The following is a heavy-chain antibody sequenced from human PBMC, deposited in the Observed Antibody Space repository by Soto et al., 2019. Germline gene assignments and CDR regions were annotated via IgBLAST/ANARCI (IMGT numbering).Heavy chain of an antibody. CDR2: ISYDGNKK. CDR3: AKDRVESGLGEIDY. CDR1: GFSFSNNG. Sequence: QVQLVESGGGVVQPGRSLRLSCAASGFSFSNNGMHWVRQASGKGLEWVAIISYDGNKKYYADSVKGRFTISRDNSKNTLYLQMNSLRVEDTAVYYCAKDRVESGLGEIDYWGQGTLVTVSS. D-gene: IGHD3-16*01. J-gene: IGHJ4*02. V-gene: IGHV3-30*18.